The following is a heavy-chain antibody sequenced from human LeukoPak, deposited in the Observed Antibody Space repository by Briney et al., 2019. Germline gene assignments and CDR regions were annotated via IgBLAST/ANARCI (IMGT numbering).Heavy chain of an antibody. J-gene: IGHJ3*02. D-gene: IGHD3-22*01. CDR1: GGSMSDYY. Sequence: SETLSLTCTVSGGSMSDYYWSWIRQPPGKGLEWIGYIYYTGTTNYNPSHKDRVIISIDTSKNQFSLKLSSVTAADTALYYCARDYTMTHASDIWGQGTLVTVSS. CDR2: IYYTGTT. CDR3: ARDYTMTHASDI. V-gene: IGHV4-59*01.